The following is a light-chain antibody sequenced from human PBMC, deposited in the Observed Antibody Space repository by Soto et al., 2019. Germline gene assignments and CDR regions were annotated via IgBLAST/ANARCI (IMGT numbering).Light chain of an antibody. V-gene: IGKV3-20*01. J-gene: IGKJ4*01. Sequence: EFVLTQSPGPLSLSPGEIDTLSCRACPSVTSSYLACYQQKPGLAPRLLIYGASRRATGIPARFTGSGSGIDFTLTISRLEPEDCSVYYCQQYRRSPLTFGGGNNVDIK. CDR1: PSVTSSY. CDR3: QQYRRSPLT. CDR2: GAS.